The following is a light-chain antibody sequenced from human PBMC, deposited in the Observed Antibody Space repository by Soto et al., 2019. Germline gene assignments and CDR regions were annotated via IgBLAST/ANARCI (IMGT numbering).Light chain of an antibody. CDR1: QSPLHSNGYKY. Sequence: DIVLTQSPLSLPVTPGEPASISCRSNQSPLHSNGYKYWGWYLQKPGHSPQLLIYLGSNRASGVPDRFRGSGSGTDFTLKISRVEAEDVGVYYCMQALQTPWTFGQGTKVEIK. CDR3: MQALQTPWT. J-gene: IGKJ1*01. V-gene: IGKV2-28*01. CDR2: LGS.